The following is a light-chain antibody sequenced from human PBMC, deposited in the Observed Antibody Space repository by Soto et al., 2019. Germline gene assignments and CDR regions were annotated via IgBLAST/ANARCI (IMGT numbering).Light chain of an antibody. CDR1: AGVVTRDHY. Sequence: QTVVTQEPSVTVSPGGTVTLTCASSAGVVTRDHYPNWFQQKPGQPPRALISTTTNRHSWTPARFSGSLLGDKAALTLSGVQPEDEADAYCLRYLGGTVVVGCGTKLTVL. CDR3: LRYLGGTVV. J-gene: IGLJ2*01. CDR2: TTT. V-gene: IGLV7-43*01.